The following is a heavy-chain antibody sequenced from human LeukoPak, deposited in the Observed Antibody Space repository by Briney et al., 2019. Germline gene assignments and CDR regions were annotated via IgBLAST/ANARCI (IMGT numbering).Heavy chain of an antibody. CDR3: ARSHSSGYYWPYFFEY. J-gene: IGHJ4*02. CDR2: FYYSEST. D-gene: IGHD3-22*01. V-gene: IGHV4-59*08. Sequence: SETLSLTCTVSGGSISSYYWSWIRQPPGKGLEWIGYFYYSESTNYNPSLKSRVTISVDRSKNQFSLKLSSVTAADTAVYYCARSHSSGYYWPYFFEYWGQGTLVTVSS. CDR1: GGSISSYY.